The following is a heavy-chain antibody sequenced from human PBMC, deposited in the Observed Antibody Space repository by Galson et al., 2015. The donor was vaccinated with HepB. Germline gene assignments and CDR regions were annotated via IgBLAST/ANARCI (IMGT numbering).Heavy chain of an antibody. CDR2: IYSGGST. CDR3: ARATHDFWSGYSGGMDV. Sequence: SLRLSCAASGFTVSSNYMSWVRQAPGKGLEWVSIIYSGGSTYYVDSVKGRFTISRDSSKNTLYLHMNSLRAEDTAVYYCARATHDFWSGYSGGMDVWGQGTTVTVSS. J-gene: IGHJ6*02. V-gene: IGHV3-53*01. D-gene: IGHD3-3*01. CDR1: GFTVSSNY.